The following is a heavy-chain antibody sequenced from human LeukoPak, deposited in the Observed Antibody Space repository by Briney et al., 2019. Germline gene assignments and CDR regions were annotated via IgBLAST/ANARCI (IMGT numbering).Heavy chain of an antibody. CDR1: GFTFSTYG. CDR3: AKDGDSTGYYSSYYNHMDV. CDR2: IRFDGGKK. Sequence: GGSLRLSCAASGFTFSTYGFHWVRQAPGKGLEWVTFIRFDGGKKNYADSVKGRFAISRDNSKNTVYLQMNSLRAEDTAIYYCAKDGDSTGYYSSYYNHMDVWGKGTSVTISS. D-gene: IGHD3-22*01. V-gene: IGHV3-30*02. J-gene: IGHJ6*03.